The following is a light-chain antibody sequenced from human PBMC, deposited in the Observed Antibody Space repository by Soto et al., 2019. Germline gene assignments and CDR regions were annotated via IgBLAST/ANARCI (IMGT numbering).Light chain of an antibody. CDR1: QSVPNNF. CDR3: QQFGRYPLT. Sequence: IVLIQSPDTLSLYPGERATLSCRASQSVPNNFLAWYQQKPGQAPKFVIYGASARASGIPDRFSGGGSGTDFTLTISRLEPEDFAMYYCQQFGRYPLTFGGRTKVDIK. J-gene: IGKJ4*01. V-gene: IGKV3-20*01. CDR2: GAS.